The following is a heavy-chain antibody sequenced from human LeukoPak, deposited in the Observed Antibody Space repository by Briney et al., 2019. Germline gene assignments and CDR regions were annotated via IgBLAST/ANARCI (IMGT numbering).Heavy chain of an antibody. CDR2: IKQDGSEK. CDR1: GFTFSSYW. J-gene: IGHJ4*02. CDR3: ARVGKNGWDFDH. D-gene: IGHD6-19*01. V-gene: IGHV3-7*01. Sequence: GGSLRLSCAASGFTFSSYWRSWVRQAPGKGVEWVANIKQDGSEKYYVASVKGRFTISRDNAKNSLYLQMTSLRADDTAVYYCARVGKNGWDFDHWGQGTLVTVSS.